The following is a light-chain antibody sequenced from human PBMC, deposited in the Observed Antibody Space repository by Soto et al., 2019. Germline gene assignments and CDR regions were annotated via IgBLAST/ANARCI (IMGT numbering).Light chain of an antibody. CDR2: EVS. J-gene: IGLJ1*01. V-gene: IGLV2-14*01. Sequence: QSVLTQPASVSGSPGQSISISCTGTSGDVGGYKYVSWYQQHPGKAPKLLIYEVSNRPSGGSNRFSGSKSGNTASVTISGLQAEDEADYYCSSYTSTNTQVFGTGTKVTVL. CDR3: SSYTSTNTQV. CDR1: SGDVGGYKY.